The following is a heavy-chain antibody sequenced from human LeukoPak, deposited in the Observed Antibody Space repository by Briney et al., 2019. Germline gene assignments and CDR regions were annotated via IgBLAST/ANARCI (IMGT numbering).Heavy chain of an antibody. CDR3: ARVRETGVITQTLFDY. V-gene: IGHV3-21*01. D-gene: IGHD3-22*01. CDR2: ISSSNNYI. Sequence: GGSLRLSCAASGFTFSCYSMNWVRQAPGKWLEWVSSISSSNNYIYYADSVKGRFTISRDNAKNSLYLQMNSLRAEDTAVYYCARVRETGVITQTLFDYWGQGTLVTVSS. J-gene: IGHJ4*02. CDR1: GFTFSCYS.